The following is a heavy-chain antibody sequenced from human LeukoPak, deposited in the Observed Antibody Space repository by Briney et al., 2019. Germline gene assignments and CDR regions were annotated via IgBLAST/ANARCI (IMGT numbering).Heavy chain of an antibody. V-gene: IGHV1-8*02. D-gene: IGHD3-10*01. Sequence: ASVKVSCKASGGTFSSYAISWVRQAPGQGLEWMGWMNPNSGNTGYAQKFQGRVTMTRNTSISTAYMELSSLRSEDTAVYYCARFYPPAAYGSGNINWFDPWGQGTLVTVSS. CDR1: GGTFSSYA. CDR3: ARFYPPAAYGSGNINWFDP. J-gene: IGHJ5*02. CDR2: MNPNSGNT.